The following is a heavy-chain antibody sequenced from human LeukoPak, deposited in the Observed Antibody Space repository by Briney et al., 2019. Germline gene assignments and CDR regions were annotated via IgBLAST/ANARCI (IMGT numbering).Heavy chain of an antibody. CDR1: GGSFSDYL. D-gene: IGHD4-17*01. V-gene: IGHV4-34*01. CDR2: INHGGGT. J-gene: IGHJ4*02. Sequence: NTSETLSLTCAVYGGSFSDYLWNWLRQPPGKGLEWLGEINHGGGTRYNPSLKSRPTISVDTSKKQFSLNLTSVTAADTAVYYCARGEDGTGDYRPTYFDSWGQGTLVTVSS. CDR3: ARGEDGTGDYRPTYFDS.